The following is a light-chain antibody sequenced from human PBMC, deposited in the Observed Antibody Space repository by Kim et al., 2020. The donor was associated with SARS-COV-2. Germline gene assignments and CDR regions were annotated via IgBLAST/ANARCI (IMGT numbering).Light chain of an antibody. V-gene: IGLV10-54*04. J-gene: IGLJ3*02. Sequence: TAKPTCTGNNNKVGNQGAAWLQQHQGHPPKLLSYRNNNRPSGISERFSASRSGDTASLTITGLQPEDETDYYCSAWDSSLNAWVFGGGTQLTVL. CDR2: RNN. CDR3: SAWDSSLNAWV. CDR1: NNKVGNQG.